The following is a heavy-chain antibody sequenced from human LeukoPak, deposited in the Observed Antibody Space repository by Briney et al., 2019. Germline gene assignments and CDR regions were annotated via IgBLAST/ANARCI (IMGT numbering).Heavy chain of an antibody. CDR1: GFTVRSNY. CDR2: MYSSGST. J-gene: IGHJ6*03. CDR3: ARGSGLTGYMDV. D-gene: IGHD6-19*01. V-gene: IGHV3-53*01. Sequence: GGSLRLSCAGSGFTVRSNYMTWVRQAPGKGLEWVSIMYSSGSTYYADSVRGRFTISRDNSKNTLYLQMHSLGAEDTAVYYCARGSGLTGYMDVWGKGTTVIVSS.